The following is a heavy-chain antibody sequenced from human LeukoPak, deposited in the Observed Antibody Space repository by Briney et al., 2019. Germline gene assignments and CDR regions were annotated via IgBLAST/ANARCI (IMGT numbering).Heavy chain of an antibody. D-gene: IGHD5-12*01. Sequence: SVNVTFQSYCYIYLSCGFNGVRQARSKGLDRMGRISSYHSNTNYAQKLQRRVTMTPDTSTSTAYMELRSLRSDDTAVYYCARALRGIVATQGPHDYWGQGTQVTGPS. J-gene: IGHJ4*02. CDR1: CYIYLSCG. V-gene: IGHV1-18*04. CDR2: ISSYHSNT. CDR3: ARALRGIVATQGPHDY.